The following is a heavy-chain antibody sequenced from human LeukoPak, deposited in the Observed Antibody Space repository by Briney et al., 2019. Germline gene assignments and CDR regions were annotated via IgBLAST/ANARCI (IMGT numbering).Heavy chain of an antibody. J-gene: IGHJ3*01. CDR1: GFTVSSYY. Sequence: GGSLRLSCAASGFTVSSYYMNWVRQAPGKGLQWVPILYSNGATYYADSVKGRFTISRGNSRSTLYLQMNSLRAEDTAVYFCARVAYYRVTADQITDAFDVWGHGTVVTVSS. CDR3: ARVAYYRVTADQITDAFDV. V-gene: IGHV3-66*01. D-gene: IGHD2-21*02. CDR2: LYSNGAT.